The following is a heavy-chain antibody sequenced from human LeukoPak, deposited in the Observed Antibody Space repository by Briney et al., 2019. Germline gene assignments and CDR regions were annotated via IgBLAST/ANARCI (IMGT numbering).Heavy chain of an antibody. Sequence: SQTLSLTCALSGDTVSSNSVTWHWIRQSPSRGLEWLGRTYYRSTLYNDYAVSVRGRITVNPDTSKNQFSLHLNSVTPEDKAVYYCARRLTQYDCFDPWGQGILVTVSS. CDR2: TYYRSTLYN. J-gene: IGHJ5*02. CDR1: GDTVSSNSVT. CDR3: ARRLTQYDCFDP. V-gene: IGHV6-1*01. D-gene: IGHD2-2*01.